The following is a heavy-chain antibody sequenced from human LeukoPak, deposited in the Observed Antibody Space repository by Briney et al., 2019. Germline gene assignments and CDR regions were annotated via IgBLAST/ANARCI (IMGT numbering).Heavy chain of an antibody. Sequence: TSETLSLTCAVSGGSISSSNWWSWVRQPPGKGLEWIGEIYHSGSTNYNPSLKSRVTISVDKSKNQFSLKLSSVTAADTAVYYCASRRGVLWFGEPYYLDYWGQGTLVTVSS. V-gene: IGHV4-4*02. D-gene: IGHD3-10*01. CDR2: IYHSGST. CDR3: ASRRGVLWFGEPYYLDY. CDR1: GGSISSSNW. J-gene: IGHJ4*02.